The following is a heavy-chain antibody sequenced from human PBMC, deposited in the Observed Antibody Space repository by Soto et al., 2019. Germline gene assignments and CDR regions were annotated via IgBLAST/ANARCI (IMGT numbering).Heavy chain of an antibody. CDR1: GFSFSNYG. J-gene: IGHJ4*02. CDR2: IKQDGSEN. Sequence: GGSLRLSCAASGFSFSNYGMSWVRQAPGKGLEWVANIKQDGSENYYVDSVKGRLTISRDNAKRSTYLQMNGLRAEDTAVYYCARDVHIGVAGIGREVRALYYFDYWGQGTLVTVSS. CDR3: ARDVHIGVAGIGREVRALYYFDY. V-gene: IGHV3-7*01. D-gene: IGHD6-19*01.